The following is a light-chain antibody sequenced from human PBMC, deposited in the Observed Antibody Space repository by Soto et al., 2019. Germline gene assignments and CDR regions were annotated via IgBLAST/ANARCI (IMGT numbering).Light chain of an antibody. Sequence: DIVMTQSPDSLAVSLGERATINCKSSQSVLYSSNNVNYLAWYQQKPGQPPKLLIYWASSRESGVPDRFSGSGPGTDFTLTISSLQADDVAFYYCQQYYSSPLTFGGGTKVEIK. J-gene: IGKJ4*01. CDR2: WAS. CDR3: QQYYSSPLT. CDR1: QSVLYSSNNVNY. V-gene: IGKV4-1*01.